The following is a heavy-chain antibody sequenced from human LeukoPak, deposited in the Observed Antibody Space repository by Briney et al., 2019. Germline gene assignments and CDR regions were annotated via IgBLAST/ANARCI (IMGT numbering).Heavy chain of an antibody. J-gene: IGHJ6*04. Sequence: PSETLSLTCGVSGGSFSSHYWTWIRQPPGKGLEWIGEINPRGSTNYNPSLESRVTVSADTSRNQMSLSLTSVTAADSAVYFCARGLRQGSAWSWGPKEKSYQYMDVWGTGTTVIISS. D-gene: IGHD6-19*01. CDR2: INPRGST. V-gene: IGHV4-34*01. CDR3: ARGLRQGSAWSWGPKEKSYQYMDV. CDR1: GGSFSSHY.